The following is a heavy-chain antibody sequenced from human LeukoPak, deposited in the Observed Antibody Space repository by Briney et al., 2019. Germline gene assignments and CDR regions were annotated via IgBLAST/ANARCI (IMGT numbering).Heavy chain of an antibody. CDR2: IKSKTDGGTT. D-gene: IGHD3-3*01. J-gene: IGHJ6*03. CDR3: TTDFWSGYAYYYYMDV. V-gene: IGHV3-15*01. Sequence: PGGSLRLSCAASGFTFSNAWMSWVRQAPGKGPEWVGRIKSKTDGGTTDYAAPVKGRFTISRDDSKNTLYLQMNSLKTEDTAVYYCTTDFWSGYAYYYYMDVWGKGTTVTVSS. CDR1: GFTFSNAW.